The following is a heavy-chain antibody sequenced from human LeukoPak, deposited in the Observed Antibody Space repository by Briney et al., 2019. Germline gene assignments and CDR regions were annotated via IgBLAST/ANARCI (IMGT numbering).Heavy chain of an antibody. CDR2: IYYSGST. CDR1: GGSISSGGYY. J-gene: IGHJ4*02. V-gene: IGHV4-31*03. Sequence: SQTLSLTCTVSGGSISSGGYYWSWIRQHPGKGLEWIGYIYYSGSTYYNPSLKSRVTISVDRSKNQFSLKLSSVTAADTAVYYCARDRQEVGVVTPFDYWGQGTLVTVSS. CDR3: ARDRQEVGVVTPFDY. D-gene: IGHD3-3*01.